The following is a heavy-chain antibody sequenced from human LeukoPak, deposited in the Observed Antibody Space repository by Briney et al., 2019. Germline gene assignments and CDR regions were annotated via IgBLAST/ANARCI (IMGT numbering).Heavy chain of an antibody. V-gene: IGHV1-3*01. CDR2: INAGNGNT. J-gene: IGHJ4*02. Sequence: ASVKVPCKASGYTFTSYVMHWVRQAPGQRLEWMGWINAGNGNTKYSQKFQGRVTITRDTSASTAYMELSSLRSEDTAVYYCARGSYSGSYRFDYWGQGTLVTVSS. CDR3: ARGSYSGSYRFDY. D-gene: IGHD1-26*01. CDR1: GYTFTSYV.